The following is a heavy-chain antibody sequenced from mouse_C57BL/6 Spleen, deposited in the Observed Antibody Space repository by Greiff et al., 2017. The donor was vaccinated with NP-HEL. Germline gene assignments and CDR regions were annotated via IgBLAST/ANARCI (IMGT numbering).Heavy chain of an antibody. CDR3: ASWGYYAMDY. CDR2: INPNNGGT. CDR1: GYTFTDYN. Sequence: EVQLQQSGPELVKPGASVKMSCKASGYTFTDYNMHWVKQSHGKSLEWIGYINPNNGGTSYNQKFKGKATLTVNKSSSPAYMELRSLTSEDSAVYYCASWGYYAMDYWGQGTSVTVSS. V-gene: IGHV1-22*01. J-gene: IGHJ4*01.